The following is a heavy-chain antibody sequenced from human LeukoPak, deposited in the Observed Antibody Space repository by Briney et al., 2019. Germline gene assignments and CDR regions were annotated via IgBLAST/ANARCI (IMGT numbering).Heavy chain of an antibody. CDR3: ARLSQVGDSSGYRDYYYMDV. D-gene: IGHD3-22*01. CDR2: IYSSGST. V-gene: IGHV4-4*09. CDR1: GGSISSYY. Sequence: PSETLSLTCTVSGGSISSYYWGWIRQLPGKGLEWIGYIYSSGSTNYNPSLKSRVTISVDTSKDQFSLKLSSVTAADTAVYYCARLSQVGDSSGYRDYYYMDVWGKGTTVTVSS. J-gene: IGHJ6*03.